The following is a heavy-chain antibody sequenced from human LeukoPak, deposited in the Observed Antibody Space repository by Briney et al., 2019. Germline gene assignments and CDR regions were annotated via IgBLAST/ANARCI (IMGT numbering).Heavy chain of an antibody. V-gene: IGHV4-39*07. CDR2: IYSSGST. CDR3: ARDSSSSRPNFDC. D-gene: IGHD6-13*01. CDR1: GDSISSSSYY. Sequence: SETLSLTCIVSGDSISSSSYYWGWIRQPPGKGLEGITSIYSSGSTYYNPSLKSRITISLDTSKNQFSLKLSSVTAADTAVYYCARDSSSSRPNFDCWGQGILVTVSS. J-gene: IGHJ4*02.